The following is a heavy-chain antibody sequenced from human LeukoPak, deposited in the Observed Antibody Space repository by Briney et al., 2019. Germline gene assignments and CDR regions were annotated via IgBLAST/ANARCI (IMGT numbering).Heavy chain of an antibody. Sequence: SQTLSLTCTVSGGSISSGGYYWSWIRQPPGKGLEWIGYIYHSGSTYYNPSLKSRVTISVDRSKNQFSLNLRSVTAADTAVYYCARARDYCFDYWGQGTLVTVSS. CDR3: ARARDYCFDY. D-gene: IGHD2-21*02. J-gene: IGHJ4*02. CDR1: GGSISSGGYY. CDR2: IYHSGST. V-gene: IGHV4-30-2*01.